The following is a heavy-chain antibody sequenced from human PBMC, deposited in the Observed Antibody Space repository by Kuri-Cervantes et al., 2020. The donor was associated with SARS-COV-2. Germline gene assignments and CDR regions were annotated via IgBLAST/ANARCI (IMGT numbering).Heavy chain of an antibody. CDR3: AKARTHVVVPAAMREGYLDY. D-gene: IGHD2-2*01. Sequence: GESLKISCAASGFTFSSYWMSWVHQAPGKGLEWVANIKQDGSEKYYVDSVKGRFTISRDSSKNTLYLQMNSLRAEDTAVYYCAKARTHVVVPAAMREGYLDYWGQGTLVTVSS. J-gene: IGHJ4*02. V-gene: IGHV3-7*01. CDR1: GFTFSSYW. CDR2: IKQDGSEK.